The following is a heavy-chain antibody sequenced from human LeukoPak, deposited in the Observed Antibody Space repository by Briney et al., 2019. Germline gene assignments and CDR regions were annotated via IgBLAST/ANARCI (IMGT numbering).Heavy chain of an antibody. D-gene: IGHD3-3*01. CDR3: AKDIEWLLISYAFDI. CDR2: IYSGSST. Sequence: GGSLRLSCAASGFTVSKNYVSWVRQAPGKGLEWVSVIYSGSSTHYADSVKGRFTISRDNSKNTLYLQMNSLRAEDTAVYYCAKDIEWLLISYAFDIWGQGTMVTVSS. V-gene: IGHV3-53*05. CDR1: GFTVSKNY. J-gene: IGHJ3*02.